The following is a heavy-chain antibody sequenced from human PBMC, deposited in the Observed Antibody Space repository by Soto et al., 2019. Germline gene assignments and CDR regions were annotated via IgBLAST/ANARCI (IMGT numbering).Heavy chain of an antibody. CDR3: ARENQGDYYYYYMDV. J-gene: IGHJ6*03. Sequence: SVKVSCKASGGTFSSYTISWVRQAPGQGLEWMGRIIPILGIANYAQKFQGRVTITADKSTSTAYMELSSLRSEDTAVYYCARENQGDYYYYYMDVWGKGATVTVSS. CDR2: IIPILGIA. D-gene: IGHD1-26*01. CDR1: GGTFSSYT. V-gene: IGHV1-69*04.